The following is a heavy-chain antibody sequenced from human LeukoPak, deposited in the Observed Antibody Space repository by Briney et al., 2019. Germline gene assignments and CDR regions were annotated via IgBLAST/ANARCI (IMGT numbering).Heavy chain of an antibody. CDR1: GGSISSSSYY. J-gene: IGHJ6*02. CDR2: IYYSGST. V-gene: IGHV4-39*07. Sequence: PSETLSLTCTVSGGSISSSSYYWGWIRQPPGKGLEWIGSIYYSGSTYYNPSLKSRVTISVDTSKNQFSLKLSSVTAADTAVYYCARVELAGITMVRGTTLGMDVWGQGTTVTVSS. CDR3: ARVELAGITMVRGTTLGMDV. D-gene: IGHD3-10*01.